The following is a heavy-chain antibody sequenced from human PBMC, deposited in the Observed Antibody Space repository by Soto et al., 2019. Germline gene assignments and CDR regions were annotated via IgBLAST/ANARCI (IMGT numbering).Heavy chain of an antibody. CDR1: GGSISSYY. D-gene: IGHD4-17*01. J-gene: IGHJ5*02. CDR3: ARSGLTTVNYYWFDP. CDR2: IYYSGST. V-gene: IGHV4-59*08. Sequence: SEALSLTCTVSGGSISSYYWSWIRQPPGKGLEWIGYIYYSGSTNYNPSLKSRVTISVDTSKNQFSLKLSSVTAADTAVYYCARSGLTTVNYYWFDPWGQGTLVTVSS.